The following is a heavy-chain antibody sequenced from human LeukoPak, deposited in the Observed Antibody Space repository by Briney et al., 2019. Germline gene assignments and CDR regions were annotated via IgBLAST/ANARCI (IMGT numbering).Heavy chain of an antibody. CDR1: GFTFNSYV. Sequence: GGSLRLSCAASGFTFNSYVMTWVRQAPGKGLEWVSSISASAAMTYYADSVRGRFTVSRDNSNNTLYLQMSSLTAADTAVYYCAKDRSIGTYYTFDHWGQGTLVTVPS. V-gene: IGHV3-23*01. D-gene: IGHD1-26*01. J-gene: IGHJ4*02. CDR3: AKDRSIGTYYTFDH. CDR2: ISASAAMT.